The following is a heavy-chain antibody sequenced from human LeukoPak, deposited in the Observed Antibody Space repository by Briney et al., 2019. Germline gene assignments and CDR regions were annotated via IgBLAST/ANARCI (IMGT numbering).Heavy chain of an antibody. CDR2: ISYDGSNK. Sequence: GRSLRLSCAASGFTFSSYGMHWVRQAPGKGLEWVAVISYDGSNKYYADSVKGRFTISRDNSKNTLYLQMNSLRAEDTAVYYCAKERGRSGGSCYSAAFDIWGHGTMVTVSS. CDR1: GFTFSSYG. V-gene: IGHV3-30*18. CDR3: AKERGRSGGSCYSAAFDI. D-gene: IGHD2-15*01. J-gene: IGHJ3*02.